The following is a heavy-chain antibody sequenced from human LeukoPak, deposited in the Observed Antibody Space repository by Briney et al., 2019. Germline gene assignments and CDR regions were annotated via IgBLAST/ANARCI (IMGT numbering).Heavy chain of an antibody. D-gene: IGHD2-2*01. CDR3: ASSHIVVVPAAIGWFDP. CDR2: IIPIFGTA. V-gene: IGHV1-69*05. CDR1: GGTFSSYA. J-gene: IGHJ5*02. Sequence: SVKVSCKASGGTFSSYAISWVRQAPGQGLECMGGIIPIFGTANYAQKFQGRVTITTDESTSTAYMELSSLRSEDTAVYYCASSHIVVVPAAIGWFDPWGQGTLVTVSS.